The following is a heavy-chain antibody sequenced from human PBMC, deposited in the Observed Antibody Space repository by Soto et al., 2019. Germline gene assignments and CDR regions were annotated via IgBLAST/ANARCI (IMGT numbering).Heavy chain of an antibody. CDR2: INHSGST. V-gene: IGHV4-34*01. D-gene: IGHD1-20*01. CDR3: ARDWRYNWNHGHGWFDP. CDR1: GGSFSGYY. J-gene: IGHJ5*02. Sequence: QVQLQQWGAGLLEPSETLSLTCAVYGGSFSGYYWSWIRQPPGKGLEWIGEINHSGSTNYNPSLKSRVTISVDTSKNQFSLKLSSVTAADTAVYYCARDWRYNWNHGHGWFDPWGQGTLVTVSS.